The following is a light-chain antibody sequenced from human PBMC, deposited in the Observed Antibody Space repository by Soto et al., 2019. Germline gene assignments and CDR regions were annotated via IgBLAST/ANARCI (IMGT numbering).Light chain of an antibody. CDR1: TSDIGSNT. CDR2: ANN. V-gene: IGLV1-44*01. CDR3: EAWDDSLNGPV. J-gene: IGLJ3*02. Sequence: QSVLAQPPSASGTPGQNITISCSGSTSDIGSNTVNWYQQVPGTAPKLLIYANNQRPSGVPDRFSGSKSGTSASLAISGLQSEDEADYYCEAWDDSLNGPVFGGGTKGTV.